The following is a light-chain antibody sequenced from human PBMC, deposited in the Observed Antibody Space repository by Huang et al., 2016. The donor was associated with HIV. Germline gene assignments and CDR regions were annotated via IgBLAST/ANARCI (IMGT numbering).Light chain of an antibody. CDR3: QQNHSSPLT. CDR2: AAS. Sequence: DIQMTQSPSSLSASVGVRVTITCRGTQTIRSYLYWYQQKPGKAPKLLIYAASNLQSGVPSRFSGSGSGTDFTLTISRLQPEDFATYYCQQNHSSPLTFGGGTKVEVK. CDR1: QTIRSY. V-gene: IGKV1-39*01. J-gene: IGKJ4*01.